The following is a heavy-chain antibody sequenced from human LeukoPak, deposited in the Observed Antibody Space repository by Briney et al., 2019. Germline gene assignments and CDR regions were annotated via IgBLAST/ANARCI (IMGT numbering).Heavy chain of an antibody. Sequence: GGSLRLSCAASGFTFSSYSINWVRQAPGKGLEWVSYISSSSSTIYYADSVKGQFTISRDNAKNSLYLQMNSLRAEDTAVYYCARDGCSSTSCQPGYKDYYYMDVWGKGTTVTVS. J-gene: IGHJ6*03. D-gene: IGHD2-2*01. CDR1: GFTFSSYS. CDR3: ARDGCSSTSCQPGYKDYYYMDV. V-gene: IGHV3-48*04. CDR2: ISSSSSTI.